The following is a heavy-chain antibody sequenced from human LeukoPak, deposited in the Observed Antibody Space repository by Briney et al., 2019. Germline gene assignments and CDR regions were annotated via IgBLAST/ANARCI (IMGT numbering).Heavy chain of an antibody. D-gene: IGHD1-26*01. V-gene: IGHV1-8*01. Sequence: ASVKVSCKASGYTFTSYDINWVRQATGQGLEWMGWMNPDSGNTGYAQKFQGRVTMTRNTSISTAYMELSSLRSEDTAVYYCARGSRGVIVGAGDYWGQGTLVTVSS. CDR2: MNPDSGNT. CDR1: GYTFTSYD. CDR3: ARGSRGVIVGAGDY. J-gene: IGHJ4*02.